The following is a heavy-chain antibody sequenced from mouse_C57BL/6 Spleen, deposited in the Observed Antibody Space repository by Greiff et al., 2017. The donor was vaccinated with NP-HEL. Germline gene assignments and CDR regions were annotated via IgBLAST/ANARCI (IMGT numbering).Heavy chain of an antibody. CDR2: ISSGSSTI. Sequence: EVMLVESGGGLVKPGGSLKLSCAASGFTFSDYGMHWVRQAPEKGLEWVAYISSGSSTIYYADTVKGRFTISRDNAKNTLFLQMTSLRSEDTAMYYCATYYGSTLFDYWGQGTTLTVSS. J-gene: IGHJ2*01. CDR1: GFTFSDYG. V-gene: IGHV5-17*01. CDR3: ATYYGSTLFDY. D-gene: IGHD1-1*01.